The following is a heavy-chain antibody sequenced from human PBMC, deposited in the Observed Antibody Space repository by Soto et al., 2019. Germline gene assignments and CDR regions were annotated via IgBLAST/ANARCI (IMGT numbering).Heavy chain of an antibody. D-gene: IGHD2-2*01. CDR1: GGTFSRYA. V-gene: IGHV1-69*13. J-gene: IGHJ4*02. CDR2: IIPIFGTA. Sequence: SVKVSCKASGGTFSRYAISRVRQAPGQGLEWMGGIIPIFGTANYAQRFQGRVTITADESTSTAYMELSSLRSEDTAVYYCARGGPPNCSSTSCYWALDYWGQGTLVTVSS. CDR3: ARGGPPNCSSTSCYWALDY.